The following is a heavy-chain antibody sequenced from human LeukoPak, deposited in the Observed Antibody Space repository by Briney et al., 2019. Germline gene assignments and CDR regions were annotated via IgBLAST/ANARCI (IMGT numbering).Heavy chain of an antibody. J-gene: IGHJ4*02. CDR2: IYYSGRT. D-gene: IGHD6-13*01. CDR1: VGSISSYY. CDR3: ARTTGYSSSWYGLFDY. Sequence: SETLSLTCTVSVGSISSYYWSWGRQPPGKGLEWIGDIYYSGRTNYNPSLTSRVTISVDTSKNQFSLMLSSVTAADTAVYYCARTTGYSSSWYGLFDYWGQGTLVTVSS. V-gene: IGHV4-59*01.